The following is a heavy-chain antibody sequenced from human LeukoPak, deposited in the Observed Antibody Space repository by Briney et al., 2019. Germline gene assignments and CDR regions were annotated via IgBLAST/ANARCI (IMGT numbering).Heavy chain of an antibody. D-gene: IGHD2-21*01. CDR1: GFTFSSYA. V-gene: IGHV3-23*01. CDR2: LSGSGANT. Sequence: GGSLRLSCAASGFTFSSYAMNWVRQAPGKGLEWVXALSGSGANTYYADXVXGRFTISRDNSKNTLYLQMNSLRAEDTAVYYCAKDGDSHSPPYYFDYWGQGTLVTVSS. CDR3: AKDGDSHSPPYYFDY. J-gene: IGHJ4*02.